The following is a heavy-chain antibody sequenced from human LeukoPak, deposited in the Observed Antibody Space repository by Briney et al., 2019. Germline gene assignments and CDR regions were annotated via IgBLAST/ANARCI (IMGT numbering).Heavy chain of an antibody. J-gene: IGHJ4*02. V-gene: IGHV3-7*01. Sequence: TGGSLRLSCTTSGFTFSRYWMSWVRQAPGRGLEWVANINLDGREIYYVDSVKGRFTISRGNAQNSLYLQMNSLRGEDTAVYYCARDDWGPGDHWGQGTLVTVSS. D-gene: IGHD3-9*01. CDR1: GFTFSRYW. CDR3: ARDDWGPGDH. CDR2: INLDGREI.